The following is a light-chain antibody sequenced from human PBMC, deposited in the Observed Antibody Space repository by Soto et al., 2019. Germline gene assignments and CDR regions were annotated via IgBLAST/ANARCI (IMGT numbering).Light chain of an antibody. Sequence: IQMTQSPSSLAVSLGERATINCKSSQSVLSTSNSKNYLAWYQHKPRQPPRLLIYWASTRESGVPDRFSGSGSGTDFTLTISSLQAEDVAVYYCQHYYSAPLTFGGGTKVEIK. CDR1: QSVLSTSNSKNY. V-gene: IGKV4-1*01. J-gene: IGKJ4*01. CDR2: WAS. CDR3: QHYYSAPLT.